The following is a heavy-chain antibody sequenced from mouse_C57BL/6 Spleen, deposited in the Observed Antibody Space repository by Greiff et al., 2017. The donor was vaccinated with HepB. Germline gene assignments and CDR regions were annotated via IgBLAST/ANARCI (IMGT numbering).Heavy chain of an antibody. V-gene: IGHV1-81*01. CDR2: IYPRSGNT. CDR3: ARSGGTTVVATPFAY. J-gene: IGHJ3*01. CDR1: GYTFTSYG. D-gene: IGHD1-1*01. Sequence: VQLQQSGAELARPGASVKLSCKASGYTFTSYGISWVKQRTGQGLEWIGEIYPRSGNTYYNEKFKGKATLTADKSSSTAYMELRSLTSEDSAVYFGARSGGTTVVATPFAYWGQGTLVTVSA.